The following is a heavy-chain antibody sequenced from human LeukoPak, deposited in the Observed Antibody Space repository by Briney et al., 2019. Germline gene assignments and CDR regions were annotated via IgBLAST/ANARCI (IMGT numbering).Heavy chain of an antibody. V-gene: IGHV4-59*01. J-gene: IGHJ4*02. CDR1: GGSISSYY. D-gene: IGHD1-26*01. Sequence: PSETLSLTCTVSGGSISSYYWSWTRQPPGKGLEWIGYIYYSGSTNYNPSLKSRVTISVDTSKNQFSLKLSSVTAADTAVYYCARIKSGVNFFDYWGQGTLVTVSS. CDR3: ARIKSGVNFFDY. CDR2: IYYSGST.